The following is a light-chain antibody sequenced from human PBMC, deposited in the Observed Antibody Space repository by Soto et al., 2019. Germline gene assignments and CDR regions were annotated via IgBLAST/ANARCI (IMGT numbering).Light chain of an antibody. CDR2: GTS. CDR1: QSIASPF. V-gene: IGKV3-20*01. Sequence: EIVLTQSPGTLSLSPGERATLSCRASQSIASPFLVWYQQKPGQAPRLLIYGTSNRATGIPDRFSGSGSGADFTLTISGLEPEDFAVYYCQHYGRSPWTFGQGTKVEIK. J-gene: IGKJ1*01. CDR3: QHYGRSPWT.